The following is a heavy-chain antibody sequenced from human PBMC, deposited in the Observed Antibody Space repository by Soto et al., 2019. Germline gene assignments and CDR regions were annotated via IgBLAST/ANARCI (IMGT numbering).Heavy chain of an antibody. V-gene: IGHV3-23*01. CDR3: VREGRGSFDF. CDR2: IGSGGGA. D-gene: IGHD5-12*01. CDR1: GFTFSIYA. J-gene: IGHJ3*01. Sequence: GGSLRLSCAASGFTFSIYAMSWVRQAPGKGLEWVSTIGSGGGAYYADSVQGRFTISRDNSKNTLSLQMSSLTADGTAIYYCVREGRGSFDFWGRGTMVTVSS.